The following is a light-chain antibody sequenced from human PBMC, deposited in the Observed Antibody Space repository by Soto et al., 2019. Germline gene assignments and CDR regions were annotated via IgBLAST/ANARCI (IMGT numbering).Light chain of an antibody. Sequence: EIVLTQSPGTLTLSPGERATLSCRASQSVSSSYLAWYQQKPGQAPRLLIYGASSRATGIPDRFSGSGSGTDFTLTISRLEPEVFAVYYCQQYGSFFTFGGGTKVEIE. V-gene: IGKV3-20*01. J-gene: IGKJ4*01. CDR1: QSVSSSY. CDR2: GAS. CDR3: QQYGSFFT.